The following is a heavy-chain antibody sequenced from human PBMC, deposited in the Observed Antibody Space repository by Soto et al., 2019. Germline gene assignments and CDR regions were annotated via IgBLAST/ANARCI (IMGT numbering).Heavy chain of an antibody. CDR1: GGSFSGYY. CDR3: ARMVGIVVVPAADGMDV. J-gene: IGHJ6*02. CDR2: INHSGST. Sequence: SETLSLTCAVYGGSFSGYYWSWIRPPPGKGLEWIGEINHSGSTNYNPSLKSRVTISVDTSKSQFSLKLSSVTAADTAVYYCARMVGIVVVPAADGMDVWGQGTTVTVSS. V-gene: IGHV4-34*01. D-gene: IGHD2-2*03.